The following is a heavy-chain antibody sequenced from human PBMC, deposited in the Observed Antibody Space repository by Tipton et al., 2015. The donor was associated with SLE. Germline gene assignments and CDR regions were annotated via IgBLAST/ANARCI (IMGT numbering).Heavy chain of an antibody. CDR1: GYTFTSYY. V-gene: IGHV1-46*03. CDR3: ARAQYSGYDKFALDI. J-gene: IGHJ3*02. D-gene: IGHD5-12*01. CDR2: INPSGGST. Sequence: QVQLVQSGAEVKKPGASVKVSCKASGYTFTSYYMHWVRQAPGQGLEWMGIINPSGGSTSYAQKFQGRVTMTRDTSTSTVYMELSSLRSEDTAVYYCARAQYSGYDKFALDIWGQGTMVTVSS.